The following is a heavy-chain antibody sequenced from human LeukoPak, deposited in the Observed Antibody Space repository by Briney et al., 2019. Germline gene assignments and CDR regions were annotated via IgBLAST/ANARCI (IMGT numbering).Heavy chain of an antibody. CDR3: ARSFYCSGGSCYSHYYYYYMDV. J-gene: IGHJ6*03. V-gene: IGHV4-59*01. Sequence: PSETLSLTCTVSGGSISNYYWTWIRQPPGKGLEWIGYIYNSGTTNYNPSLKSRVTISVDTSKNQFSLKLSSVTAADTAVYYCARSFYCSGGSCYSHYYYYYMDVWGKGTTVTVSS. D-gene: IGHD2-15*01. CDR1: GGSISNYY. CDR2: IYNSGTT.